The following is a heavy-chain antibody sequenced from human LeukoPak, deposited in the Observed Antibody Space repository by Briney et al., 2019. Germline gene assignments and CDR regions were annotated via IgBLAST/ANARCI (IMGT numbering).Heavy chain of an antibody. CDR3: ARDEIGGSNWFDP. CDR1: VYIFTGYY. J-gene: IGHJ5*02. V-gene: IGHV1-2*02. CDR2: INPNTGDT. D-gene: IGHD3-10*01. Sequence: ASVKVSRKTSVYIFTGYYIYWVRQAPGQGLEWMGWINPNTGDTKYTQKFQGRVIMTRDKSITTAYMDLIRLISDDAAVYYCARDEIGGSNWFDPWGQGTLVTVSS.